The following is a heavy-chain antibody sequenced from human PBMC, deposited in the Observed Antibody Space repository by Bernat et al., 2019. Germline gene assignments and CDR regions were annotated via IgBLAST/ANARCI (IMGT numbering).Heavy chain of an antibody. Sequence: QLQLQESGPGLVKPSETLSLTCTVSGGSISSSSYYWGWIRQPPGKGLEWIGSFYYSGSTHYNPSLKSRVTISVDTSENQFSLKLSSVTAADTAVYYCATLRSGSYYLNYFDYWGQGTLVPVSA. J-gene: IGHJ4*02. CDR3: ATLRSGSYYLNYFDY. V-gene: IGHV4-39*01. CDR2: FYYSGST. CDR1: GGSISSSSYY. D-gene: IGHD1-26*01.